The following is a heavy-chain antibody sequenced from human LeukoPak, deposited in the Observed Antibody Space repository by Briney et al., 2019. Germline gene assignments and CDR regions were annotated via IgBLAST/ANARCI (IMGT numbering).Heavy chain of an antibody. J-gene: IGHJ3*02. V-gene: IGHV1-18*01. D-gene: IGHD3-22*01. CDR1: GYTFTSYG. CDR2: ISAYNGNT. CDR3: ARDFYSYYYDSSGYPSDAFDI. Sequence: VASVKVSCKASGYTFTSYGISWVRQAPGQGLEWMGWISAYNGNTNYAQKLQGRVTMTTDTSTNTAYMELRSLRSDDTAVYYCARDFYSYYYDSSGYPSDAFDIWGQGTMVTVSS.